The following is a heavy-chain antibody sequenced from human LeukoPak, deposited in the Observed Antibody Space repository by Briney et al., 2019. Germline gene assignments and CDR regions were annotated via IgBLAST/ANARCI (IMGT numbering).Heavy chain of an antibody. V-gene: IGHV4-39*01. J-gene: IGHJ3*02. D-gene: IGHD3-10*01. CDR1: GGSISSSSYY. Sequence: PSETLSLTCTVSGGSISSSSYYWGWIRQPPGKGLEWIGSIYYSGSTYYNPPLKSRVTISVDTSKNQFSLKLSSVTAADTAVYYCARHGRGYYGSGSPDAFDIWGQGTMVTVSS. CDR3: ARHGRGYYGSGSPDAFDI. CDR2: IYYSGST.